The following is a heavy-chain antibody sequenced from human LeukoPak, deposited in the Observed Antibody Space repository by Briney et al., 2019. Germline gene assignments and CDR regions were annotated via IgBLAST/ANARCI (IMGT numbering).Heavy chain of an antibody. CDR3: AKGASYYYYYMDV. V-gene: IGHV3-23*01. J-gene: IGHJ6*03. CDR1: GFTFSSYG. Sequence: PGGTLRLSCAASGFTFSSYGMSWVRQAPGKGLEWVSAISGSGGSTYYADSVKGRFTISRDNSKNTLYLQMNSLRAEDTAVYYCAKGASYYYYYMDVWGKGTTVTISS. CDR2: ISGSGGST.